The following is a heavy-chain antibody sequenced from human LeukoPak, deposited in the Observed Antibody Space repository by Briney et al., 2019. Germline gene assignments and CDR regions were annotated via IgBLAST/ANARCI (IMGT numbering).Heavy chain of an antibody. V-gene: IGHV1-69*05. Sequence: SVKVSCKASGGTFSSYAISWVRQAPGQGLEWMGGIIPIFGTANYAQKFQGRVTITTDESTSTAYMELISLRSEDTAVYYCARDHPRDYYYDSSGYYDAFDIWGQGTMVTVSS. CDR2: IIPIFGTA. D-gene: IGHD3-22*01. CDR3: ARDHPRDYYYDSSGYYDAFDI. CDR1: GGTFSSYA. J-gene: IGHJ3*02.